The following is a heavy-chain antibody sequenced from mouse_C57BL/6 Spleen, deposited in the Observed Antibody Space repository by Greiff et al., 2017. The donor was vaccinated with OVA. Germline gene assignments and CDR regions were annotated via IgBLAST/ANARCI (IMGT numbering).Heavy chain of an antibody. D-gene: IGHD2-4*01. V-gene: IGHV5-4*01. J-gene: IGHJ3*01. Sequence: EVQGVESGGGLVKPGGSLKLSCAASGFTFSSYAMSWVRQTPEKRLEWVATISDGGSYTYYPDNVKGRFTISRANAKNNLYLQMSHLKSEDTAMYYCARTYDYEFAYWGQGTLVTVSA. CDR2: ISDGGSYT. CDR1: GFTFSSYA. CDR3: ARTYDYEFAY.